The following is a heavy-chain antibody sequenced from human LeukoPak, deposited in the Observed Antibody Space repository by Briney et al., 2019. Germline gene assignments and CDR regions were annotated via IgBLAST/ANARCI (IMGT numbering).Heavy chain of an antibody. CDR3: AKTSGWHHDY. J-gene: IGHJ4*02. CDR1: GFTLDSYW. Sequence: GGSLRLSCAASGFTLDSYWMTWVRQAPGKGLEWVANIRKDGSRESYVDSVKGRFTVSRDNAKNSLYLQMNSLRAEDTALYYCAKTSGWHHDYWGQGTLVTVSS. V-gene: IGHV3-7*01. CDR2: IRKDGSRE. D-gene: IGHD6-19*01.